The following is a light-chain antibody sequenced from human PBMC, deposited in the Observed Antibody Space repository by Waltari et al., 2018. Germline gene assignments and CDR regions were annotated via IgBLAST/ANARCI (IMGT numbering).Light chain of an antibody. CDR2: GDT. J-gene: IGLJ2*01. CDR1: NLGSRS. V-gene: IGLV3-21*02. CDR3: QVWDSSSGQFVV. Sequence: SVLTQAPSVSVAPGQTATISCGGDNLGSRSVNWYQQKPGQAPILVVYGDTDRPSGIPVRLVGSNSGSTATLTVSRVEAGDEADYYCQVWDSSSGQFVVFGGGTKLTVL.